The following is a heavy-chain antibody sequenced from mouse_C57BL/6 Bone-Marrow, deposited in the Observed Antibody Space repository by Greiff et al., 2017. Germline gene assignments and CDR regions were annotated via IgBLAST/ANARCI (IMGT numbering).Heavy chain of an antibody. D-gene: IGHD1-1*01. J-gene: IGHJ3*01. V-gene: IGHV1-64*01. CDR1: GYTFTSYW. CDR3: ARRGNYYGSSYPFAY. Sequence: QVQLQQPGAGLVKPGASVKLSCKASGYTFTSYWMHWVKQRPGQGLEWIGMIHPNSGSTNYNEKFKSKATLTVDKSSSTAYMQLSSLTSEDSAVYYCARRGNYYGSSYPFAYWGQGTLVTVSA. CDR2: IHPNSGST.